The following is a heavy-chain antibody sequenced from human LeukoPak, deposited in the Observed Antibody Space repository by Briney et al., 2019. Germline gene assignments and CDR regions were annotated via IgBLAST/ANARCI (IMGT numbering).Heavy chain of an antibody. CDR1: GGSISSSSYY. J-gene: IGHJ5*02. CDR2: IYYSGST. CDR3: ASSRRYCSSTSCSRFDP. D-gene: IGHD2-2*01. V-gene: IGHV4-39*01. Sequence: SETLSLTCTVSGGSISSSSYYWGWIRQPPGKGLEWIGSIYYSGSTYYNPSLKSRVTISVDTSKNQFSLKLSPVTAADTAVYYCASSRRYCSSTSCSRFDPWGQGTLVTVSS.